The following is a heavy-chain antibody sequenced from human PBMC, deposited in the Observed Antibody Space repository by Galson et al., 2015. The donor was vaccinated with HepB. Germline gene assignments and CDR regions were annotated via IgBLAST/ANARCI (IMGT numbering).Heavy chain of an antibody. Sequence: SVKVSCKASGYTFTSYAMHWVRQAPGQRLEWMGWINAGNGNTKYSQKFQGRVTITRDTSASTAYMELSSLRSEDTAVYYCARSSVVVPAAKWSYYYYGMDVWGQGTTVTVSS. J-gene: IGHJ6*02. CDR1: GYTFTSYA. D-gene: IGHD2-2*01. CDR3: ARSSVVVPAAKWSYYYYGMDV. CDR2: INAGNGNT. V-gene: IGHV1-3*01.